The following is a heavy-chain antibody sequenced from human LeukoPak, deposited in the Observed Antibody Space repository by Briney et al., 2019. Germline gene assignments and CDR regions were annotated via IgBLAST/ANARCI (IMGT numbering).Heavy chain of an antibody. Sequence: ASVKVSRKASGYTFTDYYMHWVRQAPGQGLEWMGIVNPSGGGTRYAQRFQDRVTMTRDMSTGTVYMELSNLRSEDTAVFYCARRYSGNQGAAFDIWGQGTMVTVSS. CDR2: VNPSGGGT. V-gene: IGHV1-46*01. D-gene: IGHD1-26*01. CDR3: ARRYSGNQGAAFDI. CDR1: GYTFTDYY. J-gene: IGHJ3*02.